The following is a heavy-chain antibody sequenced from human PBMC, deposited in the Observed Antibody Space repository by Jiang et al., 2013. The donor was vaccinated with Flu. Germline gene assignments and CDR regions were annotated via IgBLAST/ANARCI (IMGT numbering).Heavy chain of an antibody. V-gene: IGHV1-46*03. J-gene: IGHJ6*02. Sequence: GAEVKKPGASVKVSCKASGYTFTSYYMHWVRQAPGQGLEWMGIINPSGGSTSYAQKFQGRVTMTRDTSTSTVYMELSSLRSEDTAVYYCARDQVAVAGYYYYYGMDVWGQGTTVTVSS. D-gene: IGHD6-19*01. CDR2: INPSGGST. CDR1: GYTFTSYY. CDR3: ARDQVAVAGYYYYYGMDV.